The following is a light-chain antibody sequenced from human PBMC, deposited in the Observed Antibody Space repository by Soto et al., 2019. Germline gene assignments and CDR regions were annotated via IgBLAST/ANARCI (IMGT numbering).Light chain of an antibody. V-gene: IGKV3-15*01. J-gene: IGKJ1*01. CDR2: GAS. CDR1: HSISSN. Sequence: IVMTQSPATLSVSPGEIATLSFSASHSISSNVAWYQQKPGQAPRLLIYGASTRATGIPSRFSGSGSGTEFTLTISSLQPDDFATYYCQHYNSYSEAFGQGTKVDIK. CDR3: QHYNSYSEA.